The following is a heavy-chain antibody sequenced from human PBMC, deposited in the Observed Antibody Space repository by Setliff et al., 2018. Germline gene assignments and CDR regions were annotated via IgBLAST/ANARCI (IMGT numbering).Heavy chain of an antibody. Sequence: LSLTCTVSGGSISNSTFYWGWIRQPPGKGLEWIGSINYYGSIFDDGTTYSTYYNPSLKSRATISIDTSKSQFSLKLSSMTAADTALYYCARNPDFLQYSFDLWGRGTLVTVSS. J-gene: IGHJ2*01. CDR3: ARNPDFLQYSFDL. CDR2: INYYGSIFDDGTTYST. D-gene: IGHD5-12*01. V-gene: IGHV4-39*07. CDR1: GGSISNSTFY.